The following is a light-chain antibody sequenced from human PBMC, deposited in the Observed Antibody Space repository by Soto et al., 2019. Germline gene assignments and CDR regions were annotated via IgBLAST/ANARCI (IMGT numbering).Light chain of an antibody. CDR2: DAS. V-gene: IGKV3-11*01. Sequence: EIVLTQSPATLSLSPGERATLYCRASQSVSRYLAWYQQKPGHAPRLLIYDASNRATVIPARFRGSGSGTDLTLTISSLEPEDFAVYYWQQRSNWTPRTFGQGTKVEIK. CDR3: QQRSNWTPRT. J-gene: IGKJ1*01. CDR1: QSVSRY.